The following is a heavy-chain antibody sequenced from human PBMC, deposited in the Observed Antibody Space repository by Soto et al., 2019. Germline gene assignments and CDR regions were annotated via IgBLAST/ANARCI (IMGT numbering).Heavy chain of an antibody. CDR2: LNAANGDT. D-gene: IGHD6-13*01. J-gene: IGHJ5*02. Sequence: KTSCIVSGHTLSSSGFHRAPQAPVQRLEWMGWLNAANGDTKYSPKFQGRVTITRDTSASTAYMELTSLRSEDTAVYYCVRRHVSATGIDWFDPWGQGTPVTVSS. CDR3: VRRHVSATGIDWFDP. CDR1: GHTLSSSG. V-gene: IGHV1-3*01.